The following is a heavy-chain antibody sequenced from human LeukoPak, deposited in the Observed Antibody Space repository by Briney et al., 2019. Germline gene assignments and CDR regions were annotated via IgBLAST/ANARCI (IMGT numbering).Heavy chain of an antibody. Sequence: GGSLRLSCAASGFTFSSYWMSWVRQAPGKGLEWVAYIQYDGSNEQYADSVKGRFSISRDSSKNILYLQMNSLRAEDTAVYYCAKDRCSNGVGCYYYYMDVWGKGTTVTISS. J-gene: IGHJ6*03. CDR3: AKDRCSNGVGCYYYYMDV. V-gene: IGHV3-30*02. D-gene: IGHD2-8*01. CDR2: IQYDGSNE. CDR1: GFTFSSYW.